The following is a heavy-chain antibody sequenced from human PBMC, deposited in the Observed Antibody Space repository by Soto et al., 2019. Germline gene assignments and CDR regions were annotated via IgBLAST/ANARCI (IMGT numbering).Heavy chain of an antibody. CDR3: ARGLYDSGSFYFDF. D-gene: IGHD3-10*01. V-gene: IGHV3-66*01. CDR2: LYSGGTT. CDR1: GFTFSTYW. Sequence: EVQLVESGGGLVQPGGSLRLSCAASGFTFSTYWMHWVRQAPGKGLVWVSILYSGGTTYYADSVKGRFTISRDTSENTLYLQMNSLRAEDTAVYYCARGLYDSGSFYFDFWGQGTLVTVSS. J-gene: IGHJ4*02.